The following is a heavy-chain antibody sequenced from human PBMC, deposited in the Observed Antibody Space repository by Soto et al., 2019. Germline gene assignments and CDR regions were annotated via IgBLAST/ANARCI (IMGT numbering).Heavy chain of an antibody. CDR2: IKSKTDGGTT. V-gene: IGHV3-15*07. J-gene: IGHJ6*02. CDR3: TTGDSSGYALAYYYYYGMDV. D-gene: IGHD3-22*01. Sequence: GGSLRLSCAASGFTFSNAWMNWVRQAPGKGLEWVGRIKSKTDGGTTGYAAPVKGRFTISRDDSKNTLYLQMNSLKTGDTAVYYCTTGDSSGYALAYYYYYGMDVWGQGTTVTVSS. CDR1: GFTFSNAW.